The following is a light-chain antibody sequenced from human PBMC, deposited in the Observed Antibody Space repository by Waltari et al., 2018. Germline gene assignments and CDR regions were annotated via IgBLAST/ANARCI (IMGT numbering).Light chain of an antibody. CDR2: GAS. CDR3: QKYDRLPAT. Sequence: SCRASQSVSRFLAWYQQKPGQAPRILISGASSRATGIPDRFSGSGSGTDFSLTISRLEPEDFAVYYCQKYDRLPATFGQGTKVEIK. CDR1: QSVSRF. J-gene: IGKJ1*01. V-gene: IGKV3-20*01.